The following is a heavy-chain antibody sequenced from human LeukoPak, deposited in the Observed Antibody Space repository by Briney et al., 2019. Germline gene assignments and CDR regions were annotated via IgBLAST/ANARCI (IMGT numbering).Heavy chain of an antibody. CDR3: AKDLAVVTTTRFDY. CDR1: GFTFSSYA. D-gene: IGHD4-23*01. V-gene: IGHV3-23*01. Sequence: GSLRLSCAASGFTFSSYAMSWVRQAPGKGLEWVSAISGSGGSTYYADSVQGRFTISRDNSKNTLFLQMNSLRAEDTAVYYCAKDLAVVTTTRFDYWGQGTLVTVSS. J-gene: IGHJ4*02. CDR2: ISGSGGST.